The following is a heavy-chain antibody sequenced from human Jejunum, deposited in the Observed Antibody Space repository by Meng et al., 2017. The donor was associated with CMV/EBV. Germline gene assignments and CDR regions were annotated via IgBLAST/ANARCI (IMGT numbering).Heavy chain of an antibody. CDR1: GYTFTGYF. D-gene: IGHD2-8*01. J-gene: IGHJ3*01. CDR2: INPNSGGT. CDR3: AREKNGDAFDF. V-gene: IGHV1-2*02. Sequence: SCKASGYTFTGYFMHWVRQAPGQRLEWMGWINPNSGGTYFPPRFQGRVTLTRDMSISTAWMELSSLRSDDTAVYFCAREKNGDAFDFWGQGTMVTVSS.